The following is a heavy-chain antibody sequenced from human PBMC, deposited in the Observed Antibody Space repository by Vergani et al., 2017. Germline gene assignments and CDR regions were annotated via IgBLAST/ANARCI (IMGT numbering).Heavy chain of an antibody. CDR1: GGSFTSYH. D-gene: IGHD4-11*01. V-gene: IGHV4-34*01. J-gene: IGHJ6*03. CDR3: ARVSTGTSGHRYYYYYMDV. CDR2: IDHTGRP. Sequence: QVQLQQWGGGLLKPSETLSLTCVVNGGSFTSYHWTWIRQSPGEGLEWVGDIDHTGRPDYNPSRKSRLTMSVDKSRNQFSLTLNSVTATDTAIYFCARVSTGTSGHRYYYYYMDVWGQGTAVTVS.